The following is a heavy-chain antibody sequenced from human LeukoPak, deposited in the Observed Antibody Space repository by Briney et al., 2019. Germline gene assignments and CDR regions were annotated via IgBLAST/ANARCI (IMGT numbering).Heavy chain of an antibody. CDR3: ARDSLPYCGGDCSIDY. V-gene: IGHV3-33*01. J-gene: IGHJ4*02. CDR1: GFTFSSYG. D-gene: IGHD2-21*02. Sequence: GRSLRLSCAASGFTFSSYGMHWVHQAPGKGLEWVAVIWYDGSNKYYADSVKGRFTISRDNSKNTLYLQMNSLRAEDTAVYYCARDSLPYCGGDCSIDYWGQGTLVTVSS. CDR2: IWYDGSNK.